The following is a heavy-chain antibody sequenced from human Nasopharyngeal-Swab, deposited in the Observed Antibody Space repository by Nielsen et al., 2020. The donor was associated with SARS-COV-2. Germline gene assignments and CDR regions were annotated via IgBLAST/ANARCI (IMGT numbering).Heavy chain of an antibody. V-gene: IGHV1-58*01. J-gene: IGHJ6*02. Sequence: SVKVSCKASGFTFTSSAVQWVRQARGQRLEWIGWIVVGSGNTNYAQKFQERVTITRDMCTSTAYMELGSLRSEDTAVYYCAAEPYYYGSGSYYNVHYYYGMDVWGQGTTVTVSS. CDR1: GFTFTSSA. D-gene: IGHD3-10*01. CDR2: IVVGSGNT. CDR3: AAEPYYYGSGSYYNVHYYYGMDV.